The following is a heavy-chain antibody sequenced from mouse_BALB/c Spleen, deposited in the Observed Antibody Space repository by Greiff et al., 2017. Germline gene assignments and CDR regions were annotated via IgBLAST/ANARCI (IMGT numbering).Heavy chain of an antibody. V-gene: IGHV7-3*02. D-gene: IGHD3-3*01. J-gene: IGHJ4*01. CDR2: IRNKANGYTT. Sequence: VQLKESGGGLVQPGGSLRLSCATSGFTFTDYYMSWVRQPPGKALEWLGFIRNKANGYTTEYSASVKGRFTISRDNSQSILYLQMNTLRAEDSATYYCARDGGTGYAMDYWGQGTSVTVSS. CDR1: GFTFTDYY. CDR3: ARDGGTGYAMDY.